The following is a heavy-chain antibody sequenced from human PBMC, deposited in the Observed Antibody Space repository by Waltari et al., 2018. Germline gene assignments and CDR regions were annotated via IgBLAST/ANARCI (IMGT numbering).Heavy chain of an antibody. J-gene: IGHJ4*02. D-gene: IGHD6-13*01. Sequence: QVQLQESGPGLVTPSETLSLTCTVSGSSLPSHYWSWIRQPPGKGLEWIGYMYYSGSTNYNPSLKSRVTISVDTSKNQFSLKLSSVTAADTAVYYCAGHAGAFFSSLDYWGQGNLVTISS. CDR1: GSSLPSHY. CDR3: AGHAGAFFSSLDY. CDR2: MYYSGST. V-gene: IGHV4-59*11.